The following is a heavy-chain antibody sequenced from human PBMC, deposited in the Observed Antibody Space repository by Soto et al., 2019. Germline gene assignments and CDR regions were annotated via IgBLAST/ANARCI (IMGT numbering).Heavy chain of an antibody. CDR2: IWYDGSNK. D-gene: IGHD2-15*01. V-gene: IGHV3-33*01. Sequence: GGSLRLSCAASGFTFSSYGMHWVRQAPGKGLEWVAVIWYDGSNKYYADSVKGRFTISRDNSKNTLYLQMNSLRAEDTAVYYCARDPGVVVVAATHHYYYGMDVWGQGTTVTVSS. J-gene: IGHJ6*02. CDR1: GFTFSSYG. CDR3: ARDPGVVVVAATHHYYYGMDV.